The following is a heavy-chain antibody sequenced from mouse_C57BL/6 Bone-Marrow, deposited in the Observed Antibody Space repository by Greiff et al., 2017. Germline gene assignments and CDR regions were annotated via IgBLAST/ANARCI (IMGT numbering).Heavy chain of an antibody. CDR2: IYPGDGDT. CDR1: GYAFSSSW. Sequence: QLQLKESGPELVKPGASVKISCKASGYAFSSSWMNWVKQRPGKGLEWIGRIYPGDGDTNYNGKFKGKATLTADKSSSTAYMQLSSLTSEDSAVYFCARRGAYYSYYYAMDYWGQGTSVTVSS. V-gene: IGHV1-82*01. D-gene: IGHD2-12*01. CDR3: ARRGAYYSYYYAMDY. J-gene: IGHJ4*01.